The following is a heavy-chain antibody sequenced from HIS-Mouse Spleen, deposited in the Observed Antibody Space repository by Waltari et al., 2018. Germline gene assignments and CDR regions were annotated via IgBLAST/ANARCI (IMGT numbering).Heavy chain of an antibody. CDR2: IYYSGST. Sequence: QVQLQESGPGLVKPSETLSLTCTVSGGSISSYYWSWIRQPPGKGLEWLGYIYYSGSTNYNPSLKSRVTISVDTSKNQFSLKLSSVTAADTAVYYCASGTYYYDSSGWDDAFDIWGQGTMVTVSS. CDR1: GGSISSYY. CDR3: ASGTYYYDSSGWDDAFDI. J-gene: IGHJ3*02. V-gene: IGHV4-59*01. D-gene: IGHD3-22*01.